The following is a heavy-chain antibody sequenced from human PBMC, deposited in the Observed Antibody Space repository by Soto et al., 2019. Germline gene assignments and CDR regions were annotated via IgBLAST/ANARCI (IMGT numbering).Heavy chain of an antibody. J-gene: IGHJ6*02. CDR2: IWYDGSNK. Sequence: SLRLSCAASASTFSSYGLHWVRQAPGTGLEWVAVIWYDGSNKYSTDSVKGRFTISRDNCKNTLYLQMNILSAEDTAAYYCESAIRVWGSVVVPVAEGHGMDVWGQGTTVNVSS. CDR3: ESAIRVWGSVVVPVAEGHGMDV. CDR1: ASTFSSYG. D-gene: IGHD2-2*01. V-gene: IGHV3-33*01.